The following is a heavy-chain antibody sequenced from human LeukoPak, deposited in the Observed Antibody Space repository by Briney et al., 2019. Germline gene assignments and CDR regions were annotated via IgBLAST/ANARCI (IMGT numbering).Heavy chain of an antibody. J-gene: IGHJ4*02. CDR1: RITFSSYG. Sequence: GGSLRLSCAAFRITFSSYGMNWVRQAPGKGLEWVAFIRYDGSNKHYADSVKGRFTISRDNSKNTLYLQMNSLRAEDTAVYYCANGPQYNILTGFYKVRSHLDYWGQGTLVTVSS. CDR2: IRYDGSNK. D-gene: IGHD3-9*01. CDR3: ANGPQYNILTGFYKVRSHLDY. V-gene: IGHV3-30*02.